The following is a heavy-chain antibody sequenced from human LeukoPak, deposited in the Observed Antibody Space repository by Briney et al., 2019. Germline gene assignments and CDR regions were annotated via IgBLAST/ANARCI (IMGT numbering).Heavy chain of an antibody. J-gene: IGHJ4*02. D-gene: IGHD5-12*01. V-gene: IGHV4-30-4*08. CDR1: GGSISSGDYY. Sequence: PSETLSLTCTVSGGSISSGDYYWSWIRQPPGKGLEWIGYIYYSGSTYYNPSLKSRVTISVDTSKNQFSLKLSSVTAADTAVYYCARVESGYDSWVDYWGQGTLVTVSS. CDR3: ARVESGYDSWVDY. CDR2: IYYSGST.